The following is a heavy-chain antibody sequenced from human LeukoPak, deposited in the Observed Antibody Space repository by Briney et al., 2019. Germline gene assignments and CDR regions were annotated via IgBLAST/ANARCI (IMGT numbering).Heavy chain of an antibody. CDR1: GGSISSYY. Sequence: ETLSLTCTVSGGSISSYYWSWIRQPAGKGLEWIGRIYTSGSTNYNPSLKSRVTMSVDTSKNQFSLKLSSVTAADTAVYYCARVLIFGLVDAFDIWGQGTMVTVSS. CDR3: ARVLIFGLVDAFDI. D-gene: IGHD3-16*01. J-gene: IGHJ3*02. V-gene: IGHV4-4*07. CDR2: IYTSGST.